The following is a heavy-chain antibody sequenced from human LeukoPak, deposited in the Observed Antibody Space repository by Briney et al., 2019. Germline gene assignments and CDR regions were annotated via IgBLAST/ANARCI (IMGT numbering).Heavy chain of an antibody. CDR2: ISGSGGNT. Sequence: GGSLRLSCAASGFTFSDHYMDWVRQAPGKGLEWVSAISGSGGNTYFADSVKGRFTISRDNSKNTLYLQMNSLRAEDTAVYYCAKGPWLAYPYHFDYWGQGTLVTVSS. CDR1: GFTFSDHY. CDR3: AKGPWLAYPYHFDY. J-gene: IGHJ4*02. D-gene: IGHD6-19*01. V-gene: IGHV3-23*01.